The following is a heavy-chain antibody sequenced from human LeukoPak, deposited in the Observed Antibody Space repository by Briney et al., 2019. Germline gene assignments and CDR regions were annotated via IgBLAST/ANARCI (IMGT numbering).Heavy chain of an antibody. J-gene: IGHJ1*01. Sequence: GGSLRLSCAASGFTFSSYAMSWVRQAPGKGLEWVAVISYDGSNKYYADSVKGRFTISRDNSKNTLYLQMNSLRAEDTAVYYCARDSPYSSSWLGEYFQHWGQGTLVTVSS. CDR1: GFTFSSYA. CDR2: ISYDGSNK. V-gene: IGHV3-30-3*01. D-gene: IGHD6-13*01. CDR3: ARDSPYSSSWLGEYFQH.